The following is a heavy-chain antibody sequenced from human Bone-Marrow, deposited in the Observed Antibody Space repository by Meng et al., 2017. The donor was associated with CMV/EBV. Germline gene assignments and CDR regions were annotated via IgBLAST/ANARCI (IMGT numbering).Heavy chain of an antibody. CDR3: ARDDPNDYGDYVEYYYGMDV. CDR1: GFTVSSNY. D-gene: IGHD4-17*01. V-gene: IGHV3-66*02. Sequence: GGSLRLSCAASGFTVSSNYMSWVRQAPGKGLEWVSVIYSGGSTYYADSVKGRFTISRDNSKNTLYLQMNSLRAEDTAVYYCARDDPNDYGDYVEYYYGMDVWGQGTTVTVSS. J-gene: IGHJ6*02. CDR2: IYSGGST.